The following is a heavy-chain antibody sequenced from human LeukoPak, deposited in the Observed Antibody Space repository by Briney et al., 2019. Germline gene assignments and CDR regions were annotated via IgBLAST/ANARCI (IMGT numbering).Heavy chain of an antibody. CDR3: ARAMVRGRGYFDY. CDR1: GFTFSSYS. CDR2: IGSSSSYI. J-gene: IGHJ4*02. V-gene: IGHV3-21*01. Sequence: GGSLRLSCAASGFTFSSYSMNWVRQAPGKGLEWVSSIGSSSSYIYYADSVKGRFTISRDNAKNSLYLQMNSLRAEDTAVYYCARAMVRGRGYFDYWGQGTLVTVSS. D-gene: IGHD3-10*01.